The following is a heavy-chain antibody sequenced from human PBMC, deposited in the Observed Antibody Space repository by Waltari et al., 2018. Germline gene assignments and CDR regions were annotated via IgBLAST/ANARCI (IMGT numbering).Heavy chain of an antibody. V-gene: IGHV4-59*08. Sequence: QVQLQESGPGLVKSSETLSLTCTVSGVSVSGYFWNWIRQAPGKGPEWIGYIRHTGDTKQNPSLKSRVTMSVDTSRNDFSLRPSSVTAADTAVYYCALWESDWRAFRFWGQGTLGTVSS. D-gene: IGHD3-16*01. CDR2: IRHTGDT. CDR1: GVSVSGYF. CDR3: ALWESDWRAFRF. J-gene: IGHJ4*03.